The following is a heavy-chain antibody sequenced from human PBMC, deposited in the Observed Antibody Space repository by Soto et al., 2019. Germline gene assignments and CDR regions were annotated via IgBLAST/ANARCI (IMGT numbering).Heavy chain of an antibody. J-gene: IGHJ4*02. CDR1: GGSISSGGYY. V-gene: IGHV4-31*01. D-gene: IGHD3-22*01. Sequence: QVQLQESGPGLVKPSQTLSLTCTVSGGSISSGGYYWSWIRQHPGKGLEWIGYIYYSGSTYYNPSLKSLFTISVDTSKNQSSLKLSSVTAADTAVYYCARVRRGYYSLLGAEVDYWGQGTLVTVSS. CDR2: IYYSGST. CDR3: ARVRRGYYSLLGAEVDY.